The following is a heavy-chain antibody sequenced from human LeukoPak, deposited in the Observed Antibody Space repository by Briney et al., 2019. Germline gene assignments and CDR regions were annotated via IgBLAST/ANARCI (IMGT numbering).Heavy chain of an antibody. D-gene: IGHD5-24*01. Sequence: PSETLSLTCNVSDDSINDYYWSWIRQSPGKGLEWIGAIYYTGSTKYTSSLKSRVTISLDASKNQFSLRLNSVTAADTAVYYCXXXXIRGYNSFNIWGPGTMVTVSS. CDR2: IYYTGST. J-gene: IGHJ3*02. CDR1: DDSINDYY. V-gene: IGHV4-59*08. CDR3: XXXXIRGYNSFNI.